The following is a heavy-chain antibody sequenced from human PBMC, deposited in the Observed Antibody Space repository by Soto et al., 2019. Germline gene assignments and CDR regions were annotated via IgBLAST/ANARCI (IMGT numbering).Heavy chain of an antibody. J-gene: IGHJ4*02. CDR2: ISAYNGTT. Sequence: QVQLLQSGAEVKKPGASVKVSCKTSGYTFTSYAISWVRQAPGQGLEWLGWISAYNGTTNYAQKLHGRVTMTTDTSTGTAYMELRSLRSDDTALYYCARVEAGPSPIAARRYYFDYWGQGTLVTVSS. V-gene: IGHV1-18*04. CDR1: GYTFTSYA. D-gene: IGHD6-6*01. CDR3: ARVEAGPSPIAARRYYFDY.